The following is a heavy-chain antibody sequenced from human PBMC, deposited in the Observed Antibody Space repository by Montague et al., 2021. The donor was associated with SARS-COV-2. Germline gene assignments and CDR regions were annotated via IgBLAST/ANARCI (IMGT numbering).Heavy chain of an antibody. Sequence: SETLSLTCTVTGGPISGSSDYWGWIRQSPGKGLEWSASVDYSGNTYYXPSLKSRLTISVDTSKNQFSLKLNSVTAADTALYYCARREYSYGWGDWGQGTLVTVSS. J-gene: IGHJ4*02. CDR1: GGPISGSSDY. D-gene: IGHD5-18*01. CDR2: VDYSGNT. V-gene: IGHV4-39*01. CDR3: ARREYSYGWGD.